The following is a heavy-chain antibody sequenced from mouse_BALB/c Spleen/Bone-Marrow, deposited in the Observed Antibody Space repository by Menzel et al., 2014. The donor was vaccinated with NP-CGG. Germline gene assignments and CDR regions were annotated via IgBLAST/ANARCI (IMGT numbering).Heavy chain of an antibody. V-gene: IGHV1-69*02. CDR3: TRVGSSPYYFDY. CDR2: IYPSDSYT. J-gene: IGHJ2*01. Sequence: VQLQESGAELVRPGASVKLSCKASGYTFTSYWINWVKQRPGQGLEWIGNIYPSDSYTNYNQRFKDKATLTVDKSSTTAYMQLSSPTSEDSAVYYCTRVGSSPYYFDYWGQGSTLTVSS. CDR1: GYTFTSYW. D-gene: IGHD1-1*01.